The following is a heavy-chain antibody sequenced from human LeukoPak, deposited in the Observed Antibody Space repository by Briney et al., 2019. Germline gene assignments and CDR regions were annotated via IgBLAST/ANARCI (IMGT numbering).Heavy chain of an antibody. CDR2: ISGSGGST. V-gene: IGHV3-23*01. Sequence: GTSPRLSCAASGFTFSSYAMSWVRQAPGEGLEWVSAISGSGGSTYYADSVKGRFTISRDNSKNTLYLQMNSLRAEDTAVYYCAKGPHYYGSGSYEDYWGQGTLVTVCS. CDR1: GFTFSSYA. CDR3: AKGPHYYGSGSYEDY. D-gene: IGHD3-10*01. J-gene: IGHJ4*02.